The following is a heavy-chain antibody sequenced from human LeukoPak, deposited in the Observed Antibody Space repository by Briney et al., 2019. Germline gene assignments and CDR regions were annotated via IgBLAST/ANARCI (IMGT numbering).Heavy chain of an antibody. V-gene: IGHV3-74*01. Sequence: PGGSLRLSCAASGFTLSSYWMHWVRQAPGKGLLWVSRINSDGSRTTYADSVEGRFTISRDNAKNTLYLQMNSLRAEDTAVYYCARHSSGWAFDYWGQGTLVTVSS. CDR2: INSDGSRT. CDR3: ARHSSGWAFDY. CDR1: GFTLSSYW. D-gene: IGHD6-19*01. J-gene: IGHJ4*02.